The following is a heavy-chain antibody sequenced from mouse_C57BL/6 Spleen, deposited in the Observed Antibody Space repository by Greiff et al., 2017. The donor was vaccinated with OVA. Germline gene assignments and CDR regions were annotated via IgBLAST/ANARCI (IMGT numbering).Heavy chain of an antibody. V-gene: IGHV1-69*01. CDR1: GYTFTSYW. CDR3: ARGGLLLRYFDV. Sequence: QVQLQQSGAELVMPGASVKLSCKASGYTFTSYWMHWVTQRPGQGLEWIGEIDPSDSYTNYNQKFKGKSTLTGDKSSSTAYMQLSSLTSEDSAVYYCARGGLLLRYFDVWGTGTTVTVSS. J-gene: IGHJ1*03. D-gene: IGHD1-1*01. CDR2: IDPSDSYT.